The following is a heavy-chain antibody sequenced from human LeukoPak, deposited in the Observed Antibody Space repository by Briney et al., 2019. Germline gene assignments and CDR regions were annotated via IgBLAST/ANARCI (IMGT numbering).Heavy chain of an antibody. J-gene: IGHJ4*02. V-gene: IGHV4-34*01. CDR1: GGSFSGYY. D-gene: IGHD3-22*01. Sequence: PSETLSLTCAVYGGSFSGYYWSCIRQPPGKGLEWIGEINHSGSTNYNPSLKSRVTISVDTSKNQFSLKLSSVTAADTAVYYCARANYYDSSYYFDYWGQGTLVTVSS. CDR2: INHSGST. CDR3: ARANYYDSSYYFDY.